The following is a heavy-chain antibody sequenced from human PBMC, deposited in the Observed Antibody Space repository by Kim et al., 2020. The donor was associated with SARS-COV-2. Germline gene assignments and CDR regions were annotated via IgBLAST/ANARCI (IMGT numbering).Heavy chain of an antibody. J-gene: IGHJ4*02. CDR1: GPTFPAYW. Sequence: GESLKISCRGSGPTFPAYWIGWVRQTPGKGLEWMGMVYPSDSDTRYSPSFQGQITISADTSISTAFLQWGGLKASDSGIYYCMSGPSRYYSDSWGQGTLVTVSS. V-gene: IGHV5-51*01. CDR2: VYPSDSDT. CDR3: MSGPSRYYSDS.